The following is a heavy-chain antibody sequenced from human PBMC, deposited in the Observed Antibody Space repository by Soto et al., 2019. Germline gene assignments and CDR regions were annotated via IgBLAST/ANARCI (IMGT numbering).Heavy chain of an antibody. J-gene: IGHJ6*02. Sequence: TSETLSLTCAVYGGSFSGYYWSWIRQPPGKGLEWIGEINHSGSTNYNPSLKGRVTISVDTSKNQFSLKLSSVTAADTAVYYCARGGELELPVYYYYGMDVWGQGTTVTVSS. CDR2: INHSGST. CDR1: GGSFSGYY. V-gene: IGHV4-34*01. CDR3: ARGGELELPVYYYYGMDV. D-gene: IGHD1-7*01.